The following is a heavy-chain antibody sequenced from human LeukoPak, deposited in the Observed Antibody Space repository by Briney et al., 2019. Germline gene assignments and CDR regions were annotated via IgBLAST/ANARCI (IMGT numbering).Heavy chain of an antibody. D-gene: IGHD3-10*01. CDR1: GFTFSSYS. Sequence: GGSLRLSCAASGFTFSSYSMNWVRQAPGKGLEWVSYISSSSSTIYYADSVKGRFTISRDNAKNSLYLQMNSLRAEDTAVYYCARDRGYYGSGSQGSYYGMDVWGQGTTVTVSS. CDR2: ISSSSSTI. CDR3: ARDRGYYGSGSQGSYYGMDV. J-gene: IGHJ6*02. V-gene: IGHV3-48*01.